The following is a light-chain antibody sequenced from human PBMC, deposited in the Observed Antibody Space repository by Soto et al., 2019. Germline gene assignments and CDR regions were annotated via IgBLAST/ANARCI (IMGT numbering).Light chain of an antibody. CDR2: DAS. Sequence: EIVLTQSPATLSLSPGARATLACRASQSVSSYLAWYQEKPGQAPRLLIYDASNRATGIPARFTGSESGTDLTLTTSSLEPEAFAVYYCQQRSNWPPLTFGGGTKVEIK. V-gene: IGKV3-11*01. CDR1: QSVSSY. J-gene: IGKJ4*01. CDR3: QQRSNWPPLT.